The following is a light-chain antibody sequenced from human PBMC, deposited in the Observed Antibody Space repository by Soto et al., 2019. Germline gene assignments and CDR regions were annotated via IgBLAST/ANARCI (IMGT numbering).Light chain of an antibody. V-gene: IGLV2-14*01. CDR3: SSYTSSSTLGVYV. CDR1: SSDVGGYNY. Sequence: QSALTQPASVSGSPGQSITISCTGTSSDVGGYNYVSWYQQHPGKAPKLMIYDVSNRPSGVSNRFSGSKSGNTASLTISGLQAEGEADYYCSSYTSSSTLGVYVFGTGTKLTVL. J-gene: IGLJ1*01. CDR2: DVS.